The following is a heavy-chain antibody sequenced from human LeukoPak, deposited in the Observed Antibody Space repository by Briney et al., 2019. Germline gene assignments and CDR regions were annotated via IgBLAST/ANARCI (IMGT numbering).Heavy chain of an antibody. Sequence: GGSLRLSCAASGFTFNTYWMHWVRQAPGKGLVWVSHINPDGSQTNYADSVTGRFTISRGNAKNTLYLQMNSLRAEDTAVYYCARDPVRRDSYWGQGSLVTVAS. J-gene: IGHJ4*02. D-gene: IGHD3-10*01. CDR3: ARDPVRRDSY. CDR1: GFTFNTYW. V-gene: IGHV3-74*01. CDR2: INPDGSQT.